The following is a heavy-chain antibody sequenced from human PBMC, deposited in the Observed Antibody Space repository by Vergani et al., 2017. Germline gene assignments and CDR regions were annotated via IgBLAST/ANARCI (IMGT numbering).Heavy chain of an antibody. Sequence: QVHLQQRGAGVLKPSETLSLTCGVIGGSLSGYFWSWIRQSPGRGLEWIGEITAIGSAKYSPSATSRVTISVDTSRGEVTLTVSSVTAADTGLYVCASRRPRLNLGSKSNAGTFDSWGQGTLVTVSS. J-gene: IGHJ4*02. D-gene: IGHD3-10*01. V-gene: IGHV4-34*02. CDR1: GGSLSGYF. CDR2: ITAIGSA. CDR3: ASRRPRLNLGSKSNAGTFDS.